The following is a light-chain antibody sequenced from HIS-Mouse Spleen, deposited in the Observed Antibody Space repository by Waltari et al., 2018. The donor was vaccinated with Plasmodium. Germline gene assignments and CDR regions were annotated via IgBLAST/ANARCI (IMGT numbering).Light chain of an antibody. CDR2: AAS. Sequence: AIRMTQSPSSFSSSTGDRVTIPCRASQGISSYFAWYQQKPGKAPKLLIYAASTLQSGVASRFSGSGSGTDFTRTISCLQSEDFATYYCQQYYSYPLTCGGGTKVEIK. V-gene: IGKV1-8*01. CDR1: QGISSY. CDR3: QQYYSYPLT. J-gene: IGKJ4*01.